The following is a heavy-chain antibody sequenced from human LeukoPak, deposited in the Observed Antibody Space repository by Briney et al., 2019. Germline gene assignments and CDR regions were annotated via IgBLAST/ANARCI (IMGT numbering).Heavy chain of an antibody. CDR3: ARSFYYYGSGYFDY. J-gene: IGHJ4*02. CDR2: IYYSGST. D-gene: IGHD3-10*01. Sequence: SETLSLTCAVSGASISTYYWSWIRQPPGKGLEWIGYIYYSGSTNYNPSLKSRVTMSVDTSKNQFSLKLTSVTAVDTAVYYCARSFYYYGSGYFDYWGQGTLVTVSS. CDR1: GASISTYY. V-gene: IGHV4-59*08.